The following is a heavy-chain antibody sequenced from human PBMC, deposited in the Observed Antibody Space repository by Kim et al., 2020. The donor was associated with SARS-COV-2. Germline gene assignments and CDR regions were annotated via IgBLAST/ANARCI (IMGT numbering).Heavy chain of an antibody. V-gene: IGHV4-39*01. Sequence: SETLSLTCTVSGGSISSSSYYWGWIRQPPGKGLEWIGSIYYSGSTYYNPSLKSRVTISVDTSKNQFSLKLSSVTAADTAVYYCARTTVTSDLLDYWGQGTLVTVSS. D-gene: IGHD4-17*01. J-gene: IGHJ4*02. CDR3: ARTTVTSDLLDY. CDR2: IYYSGST. CDR1: GGSISSSSYY.